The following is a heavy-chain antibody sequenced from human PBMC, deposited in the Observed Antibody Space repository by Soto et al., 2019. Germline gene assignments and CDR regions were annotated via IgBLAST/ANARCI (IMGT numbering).Heavy chain of an antibody. Sequence: QVQLVESGGGVVQPGRSLRLSCAASGFTFSSYAMHWVRQAPGKGLEWVAVISYDGSNKYYADSVKGRFTISRDNSKNTLYLQMNSLRAEDTAVYYCARDQEDTAMVYDYWGQGTLVTVSS. J-gene: IGHJ4*02. CDR2: ISYDGSNK. CDR1: GFTFSSYA. D-gene: IGHD5-18*01. CDR3: ARDQEDTAMVYDY. V-gene: IGHV3-30-3*01.